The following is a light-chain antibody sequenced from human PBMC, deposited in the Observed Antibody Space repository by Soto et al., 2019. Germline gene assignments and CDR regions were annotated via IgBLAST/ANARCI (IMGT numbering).Light chain of an antibody. J-gene: IGKJ1*01. Sequence: DIPMTQSPSTLSASVGDRVTITCRASQSISSWLAWYQQKPGKALKLLTYKASSLESGVPSRFSGSGSGTEFTLTISSLQPDDFATYYCQQYNSYPETFGQGTKVEIK. CDR3: QQYNSYPET. V-gene: IGKV1-5*03. CDR1: QSISSW. CDR2: KAS.